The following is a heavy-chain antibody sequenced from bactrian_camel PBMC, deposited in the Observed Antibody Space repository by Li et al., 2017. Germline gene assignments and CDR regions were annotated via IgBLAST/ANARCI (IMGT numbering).Heavy chain of an antibody. CDR3: AADGVNLQLARGYNY. CDR1: GYTDDNHC. D-gene: IGHD6*01. V-gene: IGHV3S66*01. Sequence: VQLVESGGGSVQAGGSLRLSCAASGYTDDNHCLGWFRQAPGQSREWVAISDADGATRYADSVKGRFTISTVNDMNTVYLQMNNLKVEDTAMYYCAADGVNLQLARGYNYWGQGTQVTVS. CDR2: ISDADGAT. J-gene: IGHJ4*01.